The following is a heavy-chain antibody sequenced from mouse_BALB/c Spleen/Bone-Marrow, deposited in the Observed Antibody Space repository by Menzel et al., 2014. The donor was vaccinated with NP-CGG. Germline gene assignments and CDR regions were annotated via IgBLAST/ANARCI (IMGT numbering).Heavy chain of an antibody. Sequence: QVQLQQSGAELVRPGASVKLSCKASGYTFTGYWMNWVKQRPGQGLEWIGMIDPSDSETHYNEMFKDKATLTVDKSSSTVYMQFSGLTSEDSAVYYCVRKYGKGGDHWGQGTTLTVSS. J-gene: IGHJ2*01. CDR3: VRKYGKGGDH. D-gene: IGHD2-10*02. CDR1: GYTFTGYW. CDR2: IDPSDSET. V-gene: IGHV1-61*01.